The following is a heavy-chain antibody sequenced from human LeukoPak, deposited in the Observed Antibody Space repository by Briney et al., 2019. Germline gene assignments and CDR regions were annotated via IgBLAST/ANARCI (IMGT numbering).Heavy chain of an antibody. V-gene: IGHV3-23*01. CDR3: GKDAAGPEY. Sequence: GGSLTLSCVVSGLTFSSYSMTCVRQPPGKGLEWVSGISGSGGETWYPDSVKGRFTISRNNTKNPLFLQMNSLRVDDTDISYCGKDAAGPEYWGQGTLVTVSS. J-gene: IGHJ4*02. D-gene: IGHD6-13*01. CDR1: GLTFSSYS. CDR2: ISGSGGET.